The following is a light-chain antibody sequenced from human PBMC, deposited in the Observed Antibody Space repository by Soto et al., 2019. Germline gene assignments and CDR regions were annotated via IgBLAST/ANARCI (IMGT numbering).Light chain of an antibody. V-gene: IGKV3-15*01. Sequence: EIVMTQSPATLSVSPGERASLSCRASQSVGSKLAWYQHKPGQAPRLLIYDASTRAPGFPARFSGSGSGTEFTLTISSLQPEDLAVYYCQQYNNWPPFTFGPGTKVDIK. J-gene: IGKJ3*01. CDR3: QQYNNWPPFT. CDR2: DAS. CDR1: QSVGSK.